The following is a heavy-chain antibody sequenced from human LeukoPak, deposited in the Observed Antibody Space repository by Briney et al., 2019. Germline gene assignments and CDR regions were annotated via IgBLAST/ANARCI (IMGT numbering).Heavy chain of an antibody. D-gene: IGHD4-17*01. J-gene: IGHJ5*02. Sequence: GGSLRLSCAASGFTFNSYGMSWVRQASGKGLEWVSGISGSGGSTYYADSVKGRFTISRDNSKNTLYLQMNSLRAEDTAVYYCARYGDYLDWFDPWGQGTLVTVSS. CDR2: ISGSGGST. CDR1: GFTFNSYG. CDR3: ARYGDYLDWFDP. V-gene: IGHV3-23*01.